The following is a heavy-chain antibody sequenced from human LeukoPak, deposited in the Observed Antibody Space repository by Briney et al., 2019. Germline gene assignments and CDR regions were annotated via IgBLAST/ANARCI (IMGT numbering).Heavy chain of an antibody. CDR3: AKDPFYYGTGGPT. V-gene: IGHV3-23*01. Sequence: GGSLRLPCAPSGFTVSDYAMSWVRQAPGKGLEWVSSIGHTLGSTYYTESVKGRFIISRDSSKNTVFLRMNSLRADDTAVYYCAKDPFYYGTGGPTWGQGTLVTVSS. J-gene: IGHJ4*02. CDR1: GFTVSDYA. D-gene: IGHD3-10*01. CDR2: IGHTLGST.